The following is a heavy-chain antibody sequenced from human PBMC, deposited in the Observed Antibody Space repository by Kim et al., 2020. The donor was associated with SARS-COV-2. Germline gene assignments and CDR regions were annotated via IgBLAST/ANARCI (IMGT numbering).Heavy chain of an antibody. CDR3: AAESPLTGVLPFDP. D-gene: IGHD1-1*01. Sequence: ASVKVSCKVSGLTFPRSAVQWVRQARGQRLEWMGYIIIDSGNTNYAQRFHGRVTTSWDMSTNTAYLELKRLRVEDTAVYFCAAESPLTGVLPFDPWGQGT. CDR1: GLTFPRSA. CDR2: IIIDSGNT. V-gene: IGHV1-58*01. J-gene: IGHJ5*02.